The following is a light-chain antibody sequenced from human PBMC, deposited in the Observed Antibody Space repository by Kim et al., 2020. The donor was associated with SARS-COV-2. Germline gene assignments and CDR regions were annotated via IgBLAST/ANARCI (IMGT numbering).Light chain of an antibody. CDR1: SLRSYY. J-gene: IGLJ3*02. CDR3: NSRDSSGNHRNWV. V-gene: IGLV3-19*01. Sequence: SSELTQDPAVSVALGQTVRITCQGDSLRSYYASWYQQKPGQAPVLVIYGKNNRPSGIPDRFSGSSSGNTASLTITGAQAEDEADYYCNSRDSSGNHRNWVFGGGTKLTV. CDR2: GKN.